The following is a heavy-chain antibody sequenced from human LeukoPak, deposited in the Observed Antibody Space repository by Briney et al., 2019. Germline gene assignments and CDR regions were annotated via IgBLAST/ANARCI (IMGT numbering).Heavy chain of an antibody. CDR1: GFTFSSSW. Sequence: GGSLRLSCAASGFTFSSSWMGWARQAPGKGLEWVANIKEDGSWKHYAVSVQGRFTISRDNAKNSLYLQMNSLRAEDTAVYYCARPYSSGWYWRCDYWGQGTLVTVSS. D-gene: IGHD6-19*01. CDR3: ARPYSSGWYWRCDY. CDR2: IKEDGSWK. J-gene: IGHJ4*02. V-gene: IGHV3-7*01.